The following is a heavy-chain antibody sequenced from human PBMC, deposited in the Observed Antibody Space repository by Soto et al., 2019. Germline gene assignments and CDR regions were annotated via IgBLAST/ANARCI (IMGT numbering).Heavy chain of an antibody. J-gene: IGHJ4*02. V-gene: IGHV4-4*02. D-gene: IGHD5-18*01. CDR3: ARAVKVDTPMVTGFDLDH. CDR2: IYHSGST. CDR1: GGSISSSNW. Sequence: PSETLSLTCAVSGGSISSSNWWSWVRQPPGKGLEWIGEIYHSGSTNYNPSLKSRVTISVDKSKNQFSLKLSSVTAADTAVYYCARAVKVDTPMVTGFDLDHWGQGTLVTVSS.